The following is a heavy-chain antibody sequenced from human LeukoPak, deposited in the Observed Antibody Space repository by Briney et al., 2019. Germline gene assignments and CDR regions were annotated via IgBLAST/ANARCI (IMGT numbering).Heavy chain of an antibody. D-gene: IGHD3-9*01. CDR3: ERLILTGVPTRGHFDS. J-gene: IGHJ4*02. CDR2: IALNDDDT. V-gene: IGHV3-23*01. CDR1: GFFFAGYG. Sequence: GGSLRLSCAVSGFFFAGYGMTWLRQAPGKGLEWVSGIALNDDDTDYADSVRGRFTISRDNFQSSLYLQMNSLRAEDTAVYYCERLILTGVPTRGHFDSWGQGALVTASS.